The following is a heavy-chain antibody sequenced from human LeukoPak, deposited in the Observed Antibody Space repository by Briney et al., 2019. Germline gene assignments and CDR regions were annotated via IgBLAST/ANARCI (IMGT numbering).Heavy chain of an antibody. CDR1: GFSVSSNY. J-gene: IGHJ4*02. V-gene: IGHV3-66*01. CDR2: MFASGST. Sequence: GGSLRLSCTASGFSVSSNYMSWVRQAPGKGLEWVSVMFASGSTYYADSVKDRFTFSRDIFRNTLFLQLNSLTVEDTALYYCARFHSSSSWELYWGQGTLVTVSS. D-gene: IGHD6-13*01. CDR3: ARFHSSSSWELY.